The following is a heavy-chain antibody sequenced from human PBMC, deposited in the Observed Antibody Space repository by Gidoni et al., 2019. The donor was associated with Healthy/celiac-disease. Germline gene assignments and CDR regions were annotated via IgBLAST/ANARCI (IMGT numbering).Heavy chain of an antibody. V-gene: IGHV3-23*01. CDR3: AKVSWREWELPLDD. D-gene: IGHD1-26*01. CDR2: ITSSGGGI. Sequence: VRQAPGKGLEWVSTITSSGGGIHYADSVKGRFTISRDNPKNTLYLQMNSLRAEDTAVYYCAKVSWREWELPLDDWGQGTLVTVSS. J-gene: IGHJ4*02.